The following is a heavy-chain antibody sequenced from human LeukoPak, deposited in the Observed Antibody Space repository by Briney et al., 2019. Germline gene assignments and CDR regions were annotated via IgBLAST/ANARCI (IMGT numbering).Heavy chain of an antibody. CDR3: AKDLGSVVTPPSLDF. D-gene: IGHD4-23*01. CDR2: ISGSGGDT. Sequence: GGSLRLSCAASGFTFSSYAMSWVRQAPGKGLEWVSAISGSGGDTYYADSVKGRFTISRDNSKNTPYLQMSSLRAEDTAVYYCAKDLGSVVTPPSLDFWGQGTLVTVSS. J-gene: IGHJ4*02. CDR1: GFTFSSYA. V-gene: IGHV3-23*01.